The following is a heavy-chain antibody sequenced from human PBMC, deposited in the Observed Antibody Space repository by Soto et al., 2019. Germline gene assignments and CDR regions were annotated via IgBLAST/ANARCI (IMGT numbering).Heavy chain of an antibody. CDR3: ARHATRSYDY. CDR2: IYYNGNT. V-gene: IGHV4-59*08. J-gene: IGHJ4*02. CDR1: RGSISTYY. Sequence: SETLSLTCTVSRGSISTYYWSWIRQPPGKGLECIGYIYYNGNTNYNPSLKSRVTISVDTSKIQFTLNLNSVTAADTAVYYCARHATRSYDYWGQGTLVTVSS.